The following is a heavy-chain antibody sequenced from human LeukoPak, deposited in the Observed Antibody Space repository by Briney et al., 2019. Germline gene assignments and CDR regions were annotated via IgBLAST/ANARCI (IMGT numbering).Heavy chain of an antibody. J-gene: IGHJ6*02. CDR2: IWYDGSNK. D-gene: IGHD3-22*01. V-gene: IGHV3-33*01. CDR1: GFTFSSYG. CDR3: ARDLRKAYYYDSSGLGFYYYYYGMDV. Sequence: PGGSLRLSCAASGFTFSSYGMHWVRQAPGKGLEWVAVIWYDGSNKYYADSVEGRFTISRDNSKNTLYLQMNGLRAEDTAVYYCARDLRKAYYYDSSGLGFYYYYYGMDVWGQGTTVTVSS.